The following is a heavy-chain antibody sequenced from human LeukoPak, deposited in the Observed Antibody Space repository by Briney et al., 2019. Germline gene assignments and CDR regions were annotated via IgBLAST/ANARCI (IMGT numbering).Heavy chain of an antibody. CDR3: ARGAPGDYGDTSYYFDY. D-gene: IGHD4-17*01. CDR2: IIPIFGTA. V-gene: IGHV1-69*13. Sequence: SVKVSCKASGGTFSSYAISWVRQAPGQGLEWMGGIIPIFGTANYAQKFQGRVTITADESTSTAYMELSSLRPEDTAVYYCARGAPGDYGDTSYYFDYWGQGTLVTVSS. J-gene: IGHJ4*02. CDR1: GGTFSSYA.